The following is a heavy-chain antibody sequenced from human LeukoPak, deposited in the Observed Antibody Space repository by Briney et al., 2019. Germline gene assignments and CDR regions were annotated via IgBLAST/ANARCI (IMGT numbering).Heavy chain of an antibody. CDR3: ASAYSSPYYYYGMDV. CDR1: GFTFSSYA. V-gene: IGHV3-23*01. Sequence: GGSLRLSCAASGFTFSSYAMRWVRQAPGKGLEWVSAISGSGGSTYYADSVKGRFTISRDNSKNTLYLQMNSLRAEDTAVYYCASAYSSPYYYYGMDVWGQGTTVTVSS. D-gene: IGHD6-13*01. J-gene: IGHJ6*02. CDR2: ISGSGGST.